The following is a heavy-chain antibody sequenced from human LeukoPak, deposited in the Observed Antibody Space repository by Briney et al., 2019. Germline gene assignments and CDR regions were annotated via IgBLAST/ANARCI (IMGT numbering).Heavy chain of an antibody. CDR1: GVSISSYY. D-gene: IGHD3-22*01. J-gene: IGHJ6*02. CDR3: AREVYYYDSSGGGYYYYGMDV. CDR2: IYTSGST. V-gene: IGHV4-4*07. Sequence: SETLSLTCTVSGVSISSYYWSWIRQPAGKGLEWIGRIYTSGSTNYNPSLKSRVIMSVDTSKNQFSLKLSSVTAADTAVYYCAREVYYYDSSGGGYYYYGMDVWGQGTTVTVSS.